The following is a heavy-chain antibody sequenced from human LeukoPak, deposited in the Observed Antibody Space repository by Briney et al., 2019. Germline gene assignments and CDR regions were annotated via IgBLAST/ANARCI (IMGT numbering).Heavy chain of an antibody. D-gene: IGHD6-13*01. J-gene: IGHJ4*02. CDR2: TWYDGSNK. CDR3: ARESGQQLGLHFDY. CDR1: GFTFSSYG. V-gene: IGHV3-33*01. Sequence: GGSLRLSCAASGFTFSSYGMHWVRQAPGKGLEWVAVTWYDGSNKYYADSVKGRFTISRDNSKNTLYLQMNSLRAEDTAVYYCARESGQQLGLHFDYWGQGTLVTVSS.